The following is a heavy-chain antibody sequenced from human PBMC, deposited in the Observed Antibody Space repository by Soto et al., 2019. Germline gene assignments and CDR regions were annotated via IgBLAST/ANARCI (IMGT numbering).Heavy chain of an antibody. CDR2: INAGSGNT. J-gene: IGHJ6*02. V-gene: IGHV1-3*01. D-gene: IGHD6-13*01. CDR1: GYTFTSYA. Sequence: QVQLVQSGAEVKKPGASVKVSCKASGYTFTSYAMYWVRQAPGQRLEWMGWINAGSGNTKYSQKFQVRVTITRDTSASTAYMELSSLRSEDTAVYYCARSYQAGPYYYYGMDVWGQGTTVTVSS. CDR3: ARSYQAGPYYYYGMDV.